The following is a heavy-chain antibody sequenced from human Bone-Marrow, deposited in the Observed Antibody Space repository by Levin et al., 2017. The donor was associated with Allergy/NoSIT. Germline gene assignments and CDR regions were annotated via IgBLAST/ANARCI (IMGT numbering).Heavy chain of an antibody. CDR1: GFTFSNAW. CDR2: IKSKTDGGTT. D-gene: IGHD6-19*01. Sequence: KAGGSLRLSCAASGFTFSNAWMSWVRQAPGKGLEWVGRIKSKTDGGTTDYAAPVKGRFTISRDDSKNTLYLQMNSLKTEDTAVYYCTTDKGRQWLVQGVSFDYWGQGTLVTVSS. V-gene: IGHV3-15*01. J-gene: IGHJ4*02. CDR3: TTDKGRQWLVQGVSFDY.